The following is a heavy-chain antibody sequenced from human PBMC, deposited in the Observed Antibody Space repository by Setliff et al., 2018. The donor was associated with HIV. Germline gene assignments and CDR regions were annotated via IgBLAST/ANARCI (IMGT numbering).Heavy chain of an antibody. CDR3: ARPLGYYYYYMDV. D-gene: IGHD3-16*01. CDR2: INTNTGNP. J-gene: IGHJ6*03. V-gene: IGHV7-4-1*02. Sequence: ASVKVSCKASGGTFSNSAINWVRQAPGQGLEWMGWINTNTGNPTYAQGFTGRFVFSLDTSVSTAYLQISSLKAEDTAVYYCARPLGYYYYYMDVWGKGTTVTVSS. CDR1: GGTFSNSA.